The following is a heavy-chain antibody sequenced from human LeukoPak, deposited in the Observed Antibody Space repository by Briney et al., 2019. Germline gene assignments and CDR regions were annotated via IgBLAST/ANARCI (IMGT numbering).Heavy chain of an antibody. CDR3: AREEGGDRFDY. J-gene: IGHJ4*02. V-gene: IGHV3-33*01. CDR2: IWYDGSNK. CDR1: GFTFSSYG. D-gene: IGHD2-21*02. Sequence: GGSLRLSCAASGFTFSSYGMHWVRQAPGKGLEWVAVIWYDGSNKYYADSVKGRFTISRDNSKNTLYLQMNSLRAEDTAVYYCAREEGGDRFDYWGQGTLVTVSS.